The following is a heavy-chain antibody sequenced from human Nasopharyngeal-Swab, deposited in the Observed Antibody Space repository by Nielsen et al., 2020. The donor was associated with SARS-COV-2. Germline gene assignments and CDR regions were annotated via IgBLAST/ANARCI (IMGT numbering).Heavy chain of an antibody. CDR2: INQDGSKK. CDR3: ARDQGTTLTSYGFDL. V-gene: IGHV3-7*01. Sequence: GESLKISCAASGFIFRTYWMTWVRHTPGKGLEWVANINQDGSKKYYVDSAKGRFTISRDDAKNPLYLQMNSLRAEDTAVYYCARDQGTTLTSYGFDLWGLGTMVTVSS. J-gene: IGHJ3*01. CDR1: GFIFRTYW. D-gene: IGHD4-17*01.